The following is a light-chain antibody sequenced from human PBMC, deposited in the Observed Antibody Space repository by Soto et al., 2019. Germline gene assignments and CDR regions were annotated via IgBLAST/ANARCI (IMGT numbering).Light chain of an antibody. Sequence: EIVLTQSPGTLSLSPGERATLSCRASQSVSSSYLAWYQQKPGQAPRLLIYGASSRATGIPDRFSGSGCGTDLTLTISRLESEDFAVYYCQQYGSSPPWYTFGQGTKLEIK. CDR3: QQYGSSPPWYT. J-gene: IGKJ2*01. CDR1: QSVSSSY. CDR2: GAS. V-gene: IGKV3-20*01.